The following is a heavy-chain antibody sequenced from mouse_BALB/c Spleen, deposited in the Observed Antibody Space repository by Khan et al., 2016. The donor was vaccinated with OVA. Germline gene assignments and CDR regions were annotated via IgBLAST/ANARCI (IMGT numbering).Heavy chain of an antibody. Sequence: EVELVESGGGLVQPGGSRKLSCAASGFTFSSFGMHWVRQAPEKGLEWVAYINSGSTTISYADPVKGRFTISRDNPKNTLFLQMTSLRSEDTAMYYCARGNWAYWGQGTTLTVSS. D-gene: IGHD4-1*01. J-gene: IGHJ2*01. V-gene: IGHV5-17*02. CDR3: ARGNWAY. CDR1: GFTFSSFG. CDR2: INSGSTTI.